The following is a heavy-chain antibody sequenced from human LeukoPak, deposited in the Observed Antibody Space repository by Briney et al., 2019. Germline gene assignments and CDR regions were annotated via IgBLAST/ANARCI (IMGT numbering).Heavy chain of an antibody. CDR3: AKGSESLLEYSSSFEH. CDR1: GFTFSSYA. Sequence: GGSLRLSCAASGFTFSSYAMSWVRQAPGKGLEWVSGISGSGSSTYYADSVKGRFTISRDNSKNTLYLQMSSLRAEDTAVYYCAKGSESLLEYSSSFEHWGQGTLVTVSS. J-gene: IGHJ1*01. CDR2: ISGSGSST. D-gene: IGHD6-6*01. V-gene: IGHV3-23*01.